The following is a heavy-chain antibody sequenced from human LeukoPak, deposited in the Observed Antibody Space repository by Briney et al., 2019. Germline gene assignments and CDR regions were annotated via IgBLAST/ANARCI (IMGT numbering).Heavy chain of an antibody. CDR1: GFTFRNYN. CDR3: AKDSSGWATDY. J-gene: IGHJ4*02. Sequence: GGSLRLSCAASGFTFRNYNMHWVRQPPGKGLEWVAFIRNDGGNKNYADSVKGRFTISRDNSENTLYPQMDSLRAEDMAVYYCAKDSSGWATDYWGQGTLVTVSS. V-gene: IGHV3-30*02. CDR2: IRNDGGNK. D-gene: IGHD6-19*01.